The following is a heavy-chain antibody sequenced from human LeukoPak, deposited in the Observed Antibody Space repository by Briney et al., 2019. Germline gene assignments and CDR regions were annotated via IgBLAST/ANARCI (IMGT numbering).Heavy chain of an antibody. CDR3: ARDRSDAFDF. J-gene: IGHJ3*01. V-gene: IGHV1-2*06. CDR1: GYTFTGYH. CDR2: IYSNSGGT. Sequence: ASVKVSCKAFGYTFTGYHIHWVRQAPGQGLEWMGRIYSNSGGTNYAQKFQGRVTMTRDTSISTDYMELSRLRSDDTAVYYCARDRSDAFDFWGQGTMVPVSS.